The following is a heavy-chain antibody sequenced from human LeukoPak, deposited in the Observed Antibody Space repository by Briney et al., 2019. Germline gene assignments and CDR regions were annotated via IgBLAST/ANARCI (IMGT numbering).Heavy chain of an antibody. V-gene: IGHV3-23*01. J-gene: IGHJ5*02. CDR1: GFTFSSYA. D-gene: IGHD2-2*02. Sequence: GGSLRLSCAASGFTFSSYAMSWVRQAPGKGLEWVSAISGSGGSTYYADSVKGRFTVSRDNSKNTLYLQMNSLRVEDTAVYYCARARKIVVVPAAIVGWFDPWGQGTLVTVSS. CDR2: ISGSGGST. CDR3: ARARKIVVVPAAIVGWFDP.